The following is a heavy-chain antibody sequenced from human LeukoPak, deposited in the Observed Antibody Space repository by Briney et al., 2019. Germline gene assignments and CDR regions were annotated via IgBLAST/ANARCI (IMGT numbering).Heavy chain of an antibody. D-gene: IGHD3-22*01. Sequence: PSETLSLTCTVSGDSINSLDLWSWLRQPPGKGLEWIGEKYLSGTTHSNPSVKSRVTISIDKSKNQFFLNLSSVTAADTAVYYCSGLVGRYSSGLYYYYFDYWGQGTLVTVSS. CDR1: GDSINSLDL. CDR2: KYLSGTT. J-gene: IGHJ4*02. V-gene: IGHV4-4*02. CDR3: SGLVGRYSSGLYYYYFDY.